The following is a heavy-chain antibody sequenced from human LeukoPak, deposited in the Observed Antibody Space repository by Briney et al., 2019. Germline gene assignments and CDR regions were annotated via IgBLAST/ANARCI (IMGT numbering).Heavy chain of an antibody. J-gene: IGHJ3*02. CDR2: PVHSGNT. D-gene: IGHD6-13*01. CDR1: GGSFSGYC. V-gene: IGHV4-34*12. CDR3: ARFGSSTWYKGAFDI. Sequence: SETLSLTGAVYGGSFSGYCWSWIRQPPGKGLDWIGEPVHSGNTKYNPSLKSRVTISVDTSKNQFSLNLTSVTATDTAVYYCARFGSSTWYKGAFDIWGQGTMVTVAS.